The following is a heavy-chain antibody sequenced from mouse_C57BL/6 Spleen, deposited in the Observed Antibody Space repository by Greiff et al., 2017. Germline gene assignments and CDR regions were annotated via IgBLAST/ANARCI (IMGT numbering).Heavy chain of an antibody. CDR2: INPNNGGT. CDR1: GYTFTDYN. CDR3: ARRRGTAQAHYAMDY. V-gene: IGHV1-18*01. J-gene: IGHJ4*01. Sequence: EVQLQQSGPELVKPGASVKIPCKASGYTFTDYNMDWVKQSHGKSLEWIGDINPNNGGTISNQKFKGKATLTVDKSSSTAYMELRSLTSEDTAVYYCARRRGTAQAHYAMDYWGQGTSVTVSS. D-gene: IGHD3-1*01.